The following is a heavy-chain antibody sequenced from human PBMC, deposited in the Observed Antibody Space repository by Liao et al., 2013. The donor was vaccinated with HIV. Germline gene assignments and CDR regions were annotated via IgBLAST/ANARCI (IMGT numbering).Heavy chain of an antibody. V-gene: IGHV4-30-2*05. Sequence: QLQLQESGSGLVKPSQTLSLTCAVSGGSISSGGYSWSWIRQPPGKGLEWIGRIYTSGSTNYNPSLKSRVTISVDTSKNQFSLKLSSVTAADTAVYYCARDWFGGHYDSSGYYHINSGSGRWFDYWGQGTLVTVSS. J-gene: IGHJ4*02. CDR2: IYTSGST. D-gene: IGHD3-22*01. CDR1: GGSISSGGYS. CDR3: ARDWFGGHYDSSGYYHINSGSGRWFDY.